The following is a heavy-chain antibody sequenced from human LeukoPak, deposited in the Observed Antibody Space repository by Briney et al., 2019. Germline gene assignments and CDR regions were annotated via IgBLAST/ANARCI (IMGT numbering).Heavy chain of an antibody. D-gene: IGHD6-13*01. CDR1: GFTFSSYG. J-gene: IGHJ4*02. CDR2: ISYDGSNK. V-gene: IGHV3-30*03. CDR3: ARVSEAGLYFFDY. Sequence: PGGSLRLSCAASGFTFSSYGMHWVRQAPGKGLEWVAVISYDGSNKYYADSVKGRFTISRDNAKNSLYLQMSSLRAEDTAVYYCARVSEAGLYFFDYWGQGTLVTVSS.